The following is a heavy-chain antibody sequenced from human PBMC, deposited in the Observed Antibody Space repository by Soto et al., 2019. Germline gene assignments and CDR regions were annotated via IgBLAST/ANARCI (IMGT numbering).Heavy chain of an antibody. CDR1: GYTFTSYG. CDR3: ARGIYCSGGSCYPYYFDY. CDR2: ISAYNGNT. V-gene: IGHV1-18*01. J-gene: IGHJ4*02. Sequence: ASVKVSCKASGYTFTSYGISWVRQAPGQGLEWMGWISAYNGNTNYAQKLQGRVTMTTDTSTSTAYMELRSLRSDDTAVYYCARGIYCSGGSCYPYYFDYWGQGTLVTVSS. D-gene: IGHD2-15*01.